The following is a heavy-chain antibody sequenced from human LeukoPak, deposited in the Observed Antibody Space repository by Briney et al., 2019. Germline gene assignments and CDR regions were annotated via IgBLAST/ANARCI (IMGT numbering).Heavy chain of an antibody. D-gene: IGHD3-9*01. Sequence: GGSLRLSCAASGFTFSDYYMSWIRQAPGKGLEWVSYISSSSSYIYYADSVKGRFTISRDNAKNSLYLQMNSLRAEDTVVYYCARDTYDILTGYYKWAFDIWGQGTMVTVSS. CDR2: ISSSSSYI. J-gene: IGHJ3*02. CDR3: ARDTYDILTGYYKWAFDI. CDR1: GFTFSDYY. V-gene: IGHV3-11*06.